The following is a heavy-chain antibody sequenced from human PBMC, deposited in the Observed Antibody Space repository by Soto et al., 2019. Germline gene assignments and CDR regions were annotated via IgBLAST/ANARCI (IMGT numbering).Heavy chain of an antibody. Sequence: QVQLQQWGAGLLKPSETLSLTCAVYGGSFSGYYWSWIRQPPGKGLEWMGEINHSGSTNYNPSLKSRVTTSVDTSKNQFSLTLSSVTAADTAVYYCARGTYFLLWSNHLVGMDVWGQGTTVTVSS. D-gene: IGHD3-10*01. CDR2: INHSGST. CDR3: ARGTYFLLWSNHLVGMDV. CDR1: GGSFSGYY. V-gene: IGHV4-34*01. J-gene: IGHJ6*02.